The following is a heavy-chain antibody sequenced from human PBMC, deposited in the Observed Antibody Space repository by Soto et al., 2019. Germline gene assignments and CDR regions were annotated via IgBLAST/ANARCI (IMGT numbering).Heavy chain of an antibody. V-gene: IGHV4-59*12. Sequence: SETLSLTRTVPGDSISSYNFAWIRPPPGKGLEWIGNIHYSGSTYYDSSLKSRVTISVDKSKNQFSLKLSSVTAADTAVYYCARVSGSYYYGMDVWGQGTTVTVSS. D-gene: IGHD1-26*01. J-gene: IGHJ6*02. CDR1: GDSISSYN. CDR2: IHYSGST. CDR3: ARVSGSYYYGMDV.